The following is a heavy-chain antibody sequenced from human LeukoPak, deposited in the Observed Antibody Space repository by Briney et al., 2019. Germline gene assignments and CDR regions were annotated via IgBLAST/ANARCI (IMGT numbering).Heavy chain of an antibody. CDR3: ARRTYSSSSSIFDY. CDR2: IIPIFGTA. D-gene: IGHD6-6*01. CDR1: GGTFSSYA. J-gene: IGHJ4*02. Sequence: ASVKVSCKASGGTFSSYAISWVRQAPGQGLEWMGGIIPIFGTANYAQKLQGRVTMTTDTSTSTAYMELRSLRSDDTAVYYCARRTYSSSSSIFDYWGQGTLVTVSS. V-gene: IGHV1-69*05.